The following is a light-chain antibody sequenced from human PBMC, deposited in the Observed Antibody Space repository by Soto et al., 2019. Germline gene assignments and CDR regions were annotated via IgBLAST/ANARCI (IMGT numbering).Light chain of an antibody. CDR1: QSVSSN. V-gene: IGKV3-20*01. Sequence: DILLTQSPATLSVSPVERSTLSCRASQSVSSNLAWYQQKPGQAPRLLIYGASSRATGIPDRFSGSGSGTDFTLTISRLEPEDFAVYYCQQYGSSLITFGQGTRLEIK. CDR3: QQYGSSLIT. J-gene: IGKJ5*01. CDR2: GAS.